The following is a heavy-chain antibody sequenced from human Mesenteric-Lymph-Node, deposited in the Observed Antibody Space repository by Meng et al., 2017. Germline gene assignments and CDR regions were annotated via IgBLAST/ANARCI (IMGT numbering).Heavy chain of an antibody. Sequence: QVQLQESGPGLVEPSQTLSLTCTVSGGSMSSGNYYWSWIRQPPGKGLEWIGYIHHSGSAYYNPSLKSRVSISVDTSKNQFSLNLNSMTAADTAVYYCARRPTGIDYWGQGTLVTVSS. D-gene: IGHD2-8*02. CDR3: ARRPTGIDY. CDR1: GGSMSSGNYY. CDR2: IHHSGSA. J-gene: IGHJ4*02. V-gene: IGHV4-30-4*01.